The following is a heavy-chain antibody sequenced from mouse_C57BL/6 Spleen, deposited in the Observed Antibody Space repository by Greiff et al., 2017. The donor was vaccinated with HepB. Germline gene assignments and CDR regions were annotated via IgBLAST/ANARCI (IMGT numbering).Heavy chain of an antibody. V-gene: IGHV1-82*01. CDR3: ARSKGDNYGSSYSFDY. J-gene: IGHJ2*01. CDR1: GYAFSSSW. Sequence: VQLQQSGPELVKPGASVKISCKASGYAFSSSWMNWVKQRPGKGLEWIGRIYPGDGDTNYNGKFKGKATLTADKSSSTAYMQLSSLTSEDSAVYFCARSKGDNYGSSYSFDYGGQGTTLTVSS. CDR2: IYPGDGDT. D-gene: IGHD1-1*01.